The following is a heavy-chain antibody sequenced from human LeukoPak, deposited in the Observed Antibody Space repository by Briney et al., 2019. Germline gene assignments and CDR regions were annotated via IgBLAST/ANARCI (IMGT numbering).Heavy chain of an antibody. Sequence: PGGSLRLSCAASGFALDDYAMHWVRQAPGKGLEWVSSISWDRGNSVYADSVKGRFTISRDNAKNSLYLQMSSLTPEDTALYYCIKDLRLDLHLDTFEIWGQGTMVTVSS. CDR2: ISWDRGNS. V-gene: IGHV3-9*01. CDR3: IKDLRLDLHLDTFEI. J-gene: IGHJ3*02. D-gene: IGHD1-1*01. CDR1: GFALDDYA.